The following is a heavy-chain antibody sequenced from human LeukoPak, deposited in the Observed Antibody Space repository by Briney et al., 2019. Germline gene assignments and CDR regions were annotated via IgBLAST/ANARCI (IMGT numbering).Heavy chain of an antibody. CDR1: GFTFSSYA. Sequence: GGSLRLSCAASGFTFSSYAMSWVRQAPGKGLEWVSAISGSGGSTYYADSVKGRFTISRDNAKNSLYLQMNSLRAEDTAVYYCARIITMVRGVGDYWGQGTLVTVSS. CDR3: ARIITMVRGVGDY. D-gene: IGHD3-10*01. CDR2: ISGSGGST. V-gene: IGHV3-23*01. J-gene: IGHJ4*02.